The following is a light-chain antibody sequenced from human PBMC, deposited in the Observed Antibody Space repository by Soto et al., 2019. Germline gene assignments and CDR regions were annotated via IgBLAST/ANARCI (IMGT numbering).Light chain of an antibody. CDR2: EAS. V-gene: IGKV1-39*01. J-gene: IGKJ1*01. CDR1: QSISSY. Sequence: DVQMTQSPSSLSASVGDRVTITCRASQSISSYLNWYQQKQGKGPKLLIYEASTLQSGVPSRFSGSGSGTEFTLTISSLQPEDFATYHCQQSYSTTRKFRQGTKVDIK. CDR3: QQSYSTTRK.